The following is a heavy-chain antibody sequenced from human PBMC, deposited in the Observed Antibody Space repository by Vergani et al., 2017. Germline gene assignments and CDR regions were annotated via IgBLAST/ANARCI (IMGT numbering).Heavy chain of an antibody. D-gene: IGHD6-19*01. CDR2: IYYSGST. CDR1: GGSISSGDYY. Sequence: QVQLQESGPGLVKPSQTLYLTCTVSGGSISSGDYYWSWIRQPPGKGLEWIGYIYYSGSTYYNPSLKSRVTISVDTSKSQFSLKLSSVTAADTAVYYCAGVAGTRLSFDYWGQGTLVTVSS. J-gene: IGHJ4*02. V-gene: IGHV4-30-4*08. CDR3: AGVAGTRLSFDY.